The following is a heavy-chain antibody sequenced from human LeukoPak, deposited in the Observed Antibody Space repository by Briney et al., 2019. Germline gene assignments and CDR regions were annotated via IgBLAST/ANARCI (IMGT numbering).Heavy chain of an antibody. CDR1: GYTFNRHD. Sequence: GASVKVSCEASGYTFNRHDINWVRQASGQGLEWMGWMNPHSLNTGYAREFRGRVTITRNTSISTVYMELSSLTSEDTAVYYCARAKTSAWYIGTFDIWGQGTLVTVSS. CDR3: ARAKTSAWYIGTFDI. V-gene: IGHV1-8*03. J-gene: IGHJ3*02. CDR2: MNPHSLNT. D-gene: IGHD6-19*01.